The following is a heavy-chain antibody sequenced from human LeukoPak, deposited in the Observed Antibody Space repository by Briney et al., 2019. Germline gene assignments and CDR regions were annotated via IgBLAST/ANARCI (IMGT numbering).Heavy chain of an antibody. Sequence: GGSLRLSCAASGFIFSSYAMSWVRQGPEKGREWVSTISGSGGSTYYADSVKGRFTRSRDKSKNMIYLQMSSLRAEDTAVYYCARGTYFYEDSGFSFDSWGLGTLVTVSS. D-gene: IGHD1-26*01. CDR1: GFIFSSYA. CDR2: ISGSGGST. V-gene: IGHV3-23*01. CDR3: ARGTYFYEDSGFSFDS. J-gene: IGHJ4*02.